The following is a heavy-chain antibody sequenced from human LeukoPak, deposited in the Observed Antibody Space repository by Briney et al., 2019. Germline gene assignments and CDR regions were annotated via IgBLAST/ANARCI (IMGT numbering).Heavy chain of an antibody. CDR2: FSSGGSA. CDR3: ARKQTGTMYDV. D-gene: IGHD1-7*01. V-gene: IGHV4-39*07. Sequence: SETLSLTCVVPGGSISSSGYYWAWIRQSPGKGLEWIGTFSSGGSAYYNPSLTSRVSISKDTSDTQFSLRLYSVTAADTAVYYCARKQTGTMYDVWGQGTQVTVSS. J-gene: IGHJ4*02. CDR1: GGSISSSGYY.